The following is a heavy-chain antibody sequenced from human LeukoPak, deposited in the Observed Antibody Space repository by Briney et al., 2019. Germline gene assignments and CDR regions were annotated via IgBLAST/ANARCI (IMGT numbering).Heavy chain of an antibody. J-gene: IGHJ4*02. CDR3: ARVRGYCSSTICYRYYFDY. V-gene: IGHV4-38-2*02. D-gene: IGHD2-2*01. CDR2: IYHSGST. CDR1: GYSISSGYY. Sequence: PSETLSLSCTVSGYSISSGYYWGWIRQPPGKGLEWIGTIYHSGSTYYNPSLKSRVTISVDTSKNQFSLKLTSVTAADTAVYYCARVRGYCSSTICYRYYFDYWGQGTLVTVSS.